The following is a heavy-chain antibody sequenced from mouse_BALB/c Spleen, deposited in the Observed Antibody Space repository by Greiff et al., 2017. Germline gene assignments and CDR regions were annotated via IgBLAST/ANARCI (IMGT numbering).Heavy chain of an antibody. J-gene: IGHJ3*01. CDR3: TRDYYGYETWFAY. V-gene: IGHV5-6-4*01. Sequence: EVQGVESGGGLVKPGGSLKLSCAASGFTFSSYTMSWVRQTPEKRLEWVATISSGGSYTYYPDSVKGRFTISRDNAKNTLYLQMSSLKSEDTAMYYCTRDYYGYETWFAYWGQGTLVTVSA. CDR2: ISSGGSYT. D-gene: IGHD1-2*01. CDR1: GFTFSSYT.